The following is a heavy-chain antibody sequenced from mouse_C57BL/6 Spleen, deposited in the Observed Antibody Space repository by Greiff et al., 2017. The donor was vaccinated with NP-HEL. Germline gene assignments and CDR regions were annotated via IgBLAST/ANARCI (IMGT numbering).Heavy chain of an antibody. V-gene: IGHV2-2*01. CDR2: IWSGGST. D-gene: IGHD1-1*01. Sequence: VQLQQSGPGLVQPSQSLSIPCTVSGFSLTSYGVHWVRQSPGKGLEWLGVIWSGGSTDYNAAFISSLSISQDNSKSQVFFKMNSLQADDPAIYYCALYYYGSSSLGQFAYWGQGTLVTVSA. J-gene: IGHJ3*01. CDR1: GFSLTSYG. CDR3: ALYYYGSSSLGQFAY.